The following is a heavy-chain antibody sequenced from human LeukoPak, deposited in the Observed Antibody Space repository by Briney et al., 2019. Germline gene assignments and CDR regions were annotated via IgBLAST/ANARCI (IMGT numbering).Heavy chain of an antibody. CDR1: GGYISSYY. CDR2: IYTSGST. Sequence: SETLSLTCTVSGGYISSYYWRWIRQPAGKGLEWIGRIYTSGSTNYNPSLKSRVTMSVDTSKNQFSLKLSSVTAADSAVYYCARDSREQLVPFDYWGQGTLVTVSS. V-gene: IGHV4-4*07. J-gene: IGHJ4*02. D-gene: IGHD6-6*01. CDR3: ARDSREQLVPFDY.